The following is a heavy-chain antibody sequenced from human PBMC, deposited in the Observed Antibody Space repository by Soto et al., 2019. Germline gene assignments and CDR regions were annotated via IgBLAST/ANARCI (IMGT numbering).Heavy chain of an antibody. D-gene: IGHD6-13*01. CDR1: SYA. J-gene: IGHJ4*02. CDR3: ATMPGIAAAYLY. CDR2: ISGSGGST. Sequence: SYAMSWVRQAPGKGLEWVSAISGSGGSTYYADSVKGRFTISRDNSKNTLYLQMNSLRAEDTAVYYCATMPGIAAAYLYWGQGTLVTVSS. V-gene: IGHV3-23*01.